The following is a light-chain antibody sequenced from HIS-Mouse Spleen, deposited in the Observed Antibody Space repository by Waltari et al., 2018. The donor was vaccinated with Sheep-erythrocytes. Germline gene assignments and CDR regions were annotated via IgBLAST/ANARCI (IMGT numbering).Light chain of an antibody. CDR3: CSYAGSYNHV. V-gene: IGLV2-11*01. Sequence: QSALTQPRSVSGSPGQSVTISCTGTSSDVGGYNYVSWYQQHPGKAPKRMFYDVSKRPAGVPDRFSGSKSANTASLTISGLQAEDEADYYCCSYAGSYNHVFATGTKVTVL. J-gene: IGLJ1*01. CDR2: DVS. CDR1: SSDVGGYNY.